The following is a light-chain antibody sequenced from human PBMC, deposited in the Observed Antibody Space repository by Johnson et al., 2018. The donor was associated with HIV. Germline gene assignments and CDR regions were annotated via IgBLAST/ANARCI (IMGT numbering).Light chain of an antibody. CDR3: GTWDSGLSAHYV. J-gene: IGLJ1*01. Sequence: QSVLTQPPSVSAAPGQKVTISCSGSSSNIGKNYVSWYQQLPGTAPKLLIYDNNKRPSGIADRFSDTKSGTSATLGITGLQTGDEADYYCGTWDSGLSAHYVFGTGTKVTVL. V-gene: IGLV1-51*01. CDR1: SSNIGKNY. CDR2: DNN.